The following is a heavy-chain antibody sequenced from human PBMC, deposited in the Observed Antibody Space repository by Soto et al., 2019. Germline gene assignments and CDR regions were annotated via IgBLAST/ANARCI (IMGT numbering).Heavy chain of an antibody. CDR2: INPNSGGT. J-gene: IGHJ4*02. D-gene: IGHD7-27*01. CDR3: ARDRLGRVPYYFDY. CDR1: GYTFTGYY. Sequence: ASVKVSCKASGYTFTGYYMHWVRQAPGQGLEWMGWINPNSGGTNYAQKFQGWVTMTRDTSISTAYMELSRLRSDDTAVYYCARDRLGRVPYYFDYWGQGTLVTVSS. V-gene: IGHV1-2*04.